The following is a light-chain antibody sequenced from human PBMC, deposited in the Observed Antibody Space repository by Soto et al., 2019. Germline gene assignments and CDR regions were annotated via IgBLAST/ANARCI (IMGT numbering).Light chain of an antibody. CDR3: IQDYNYPLT. J-gene: IGKJ4*01. CDR2: TAS. CDR1: QGIRSE. V-gene: IGKV1-6*01. Sequence: AIQMTQSPSSLFSSLGDRVTITCRASQGIRSELGWYQQKPGKAPNLLIYTASTLQSGVPSRFSGSGSGTDFTLTISSLQPEDFATYYCIQDYNYPLTFGGGTKVDI.